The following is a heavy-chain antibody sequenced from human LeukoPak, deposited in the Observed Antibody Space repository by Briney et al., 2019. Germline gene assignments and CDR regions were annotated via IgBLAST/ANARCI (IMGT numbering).Heavy chain of an antibody. Sequence: RGSLRLSCAASGFTFSSYWMHWVRRAPGKGLVWVSRIKNDGTATDYADSVKGRFTISRDNAKNTLYLQMNSLRAEDTGVYYCPRGSSGNYFDYWGQGTLVTVFS. CDR2: IKNDGTAT. D-gene: IGHD3-22*01. CDR3: PRGSSGNYFDY. V-gene: IGHV3-74*01. J-gene: IGHJ4*02. CDR1: GFTFSSYW.